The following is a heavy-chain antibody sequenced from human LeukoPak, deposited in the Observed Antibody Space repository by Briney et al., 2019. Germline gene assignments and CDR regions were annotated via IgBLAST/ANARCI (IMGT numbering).Heavy chain of an antibody. V-gene: IGHV3-74*01. Sequence: TGGSLRLSCAASGFTFSSYWMHWVRRVPGKGLVWVSRIKSDGSFTNYADSVKGRFTISRDNAKNTLYLQMNSLRAEDTAVYYCTRGGGPTLTTYGFWGQGTLVTVSS. CDR2: IKSDGSFT. CDR1: GFTFSSYW. CDR3: TRGGGPTLTTYGF. D-gene: IGHD4-11*01. J-gene: IGHJ4*02.